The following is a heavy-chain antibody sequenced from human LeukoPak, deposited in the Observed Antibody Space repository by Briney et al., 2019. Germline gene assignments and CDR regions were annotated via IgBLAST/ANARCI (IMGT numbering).Heavy chain of an antibody. V-gene: IGHV3-30*18. J-gene: IGHJ4*02. CDR3: AKEYCSNSVCHSLDY. D-gene: IGHD2-8*01. Sequence: QPGGSLRLSCAASGFTFSSSGMHWVRQAPGKGLEWVAVISYDGSNKYYADSVKGRFTFSRDNSKNTLYLQMNSLRAEHTAVYYCAKEYCSNSVCHSLDYWGQGTLVTVSS. CDR1: GFTFSSSG. CDR2: ISYDGSNK.